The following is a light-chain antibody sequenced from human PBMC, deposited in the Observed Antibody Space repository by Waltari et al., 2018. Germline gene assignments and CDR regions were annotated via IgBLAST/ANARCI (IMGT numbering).Light chain of an antibody. J-gene: IGLJ2*01. Sequence: QSALTHPPSVSGAPRQRVTISCSGSSSNIGDSAVNWYQQFPGKSPKLVIYYADLRPPGVSDRFSGSTSGASASLAISGLQSEDEALYFCAAWDVSLNALIFGGGTKLTVL. V-gene: IGLV1-36*01. CDR2: YAD. CDR3: AAWDVSLNALI. CDR1: SSNIGDSA.